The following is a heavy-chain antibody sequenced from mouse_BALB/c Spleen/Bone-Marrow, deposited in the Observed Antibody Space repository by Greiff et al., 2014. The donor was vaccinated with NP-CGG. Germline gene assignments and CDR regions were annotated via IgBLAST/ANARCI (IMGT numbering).Heavy chain of an antibody. CDR3: TWFAY. CDR2: IRLKSNNYAT. V-gene: IGHV6-6*02. Sequence: EVQGVESGGGLVQPGGSMKLSCGASGFTFSNYWMNWVRQSPEKGLEWVAEIRLKSNNYATHYAESVKGRFTISRDDSKSSVYLQMNNLRAEDTGIYYCTWFAYWGQGTLVTVSA. CDR1: GFTFSNYW. J-gene: IGHJ3*01.